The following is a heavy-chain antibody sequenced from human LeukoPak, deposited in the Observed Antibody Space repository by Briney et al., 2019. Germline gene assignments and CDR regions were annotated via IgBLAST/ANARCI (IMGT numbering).Heavy chain of an antibody. CDR1: GYTFTGYY. J-gene: IGHJ4*02. CDR2: ISPNSGGT. D-gene: IGHD2-15*01. CDR3: ARDCGPRKRDCSGGSCYPGLVDY. V-gene: IGHV1-2*02. Sequence: ASVKVSCKASGYTFTGYYMHWVRQAPGQGLEWMGWISPNSGGTNYAQKFQGRVTMTRDTSISTAYMELSRLRSDDTVVYYCARDCGPRKRDCSGGSCYPGLVDYWGQGTLVTVSS.